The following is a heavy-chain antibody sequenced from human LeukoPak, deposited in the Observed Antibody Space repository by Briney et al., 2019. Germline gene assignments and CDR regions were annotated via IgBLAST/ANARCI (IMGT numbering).Heavy chain of an antibody. Sequence: GSSVKVSCKASGGTFSSYAISWVRQVPGQGLEWMGGIIPIFGTASYAQKFQGRVTITADESTSTAYMELSSLRSEDTAVYYCARASFTIFGVVIDIHWFDPWGQGTLVTVSS. D-gene: IGHD3-3*01. CDR1: GGTFSSYA. V-gene: IGHV1-69*01. J-gene: IGHJ5*02. CDR3: ARASFTIFGVVIDIHWFDP. CDR2: IIPIFGTA.